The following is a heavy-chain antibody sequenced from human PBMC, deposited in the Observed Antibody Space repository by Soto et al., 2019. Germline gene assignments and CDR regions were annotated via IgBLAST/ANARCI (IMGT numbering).Heavy chain of an antibody. D-gene: IGHD3-22*01. Sequence: QVQLQELGTGQVKPSGTLSLTCAVSGGSISSSNWWSWVRQHPGKGLEWIGEIYHSGSTNYNPSLKSRVTISVDKSKNQFSLKLSSVTAADTAVYYCARDPYYYDSSGYLWGQGTLVTVSS. CDR1: GGSISSSNW. CDR3: ARDPYYYDSSGYL. J-gene: IGHJ4*02. V-gene: IGHV4-4*02. CDR2: IYHSGST.